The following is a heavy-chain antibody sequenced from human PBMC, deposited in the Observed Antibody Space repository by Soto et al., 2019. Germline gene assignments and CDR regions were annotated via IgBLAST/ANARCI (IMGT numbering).Heavy chain of an antibody. CDR1: GFTFSNYG. CDR3: ASTTTVTTRDQALEV. Sequence: QVQLVESGGGVVQPGRSLRLSCAASGFTFSNYGMHWVRRTPGKGLEWVAVIWHDGSKEYYRDSVRGRFTISRDNSKNTLYLQMDSLGAEDTAIYYCASTTTVTTRDQALEVWGQGTMVTVSS. V-gene: IGHV3-33*01. CDR2: IWHDGSKE. J-gene: IGHJ3*01. D-gene: IGHD4-17*01.